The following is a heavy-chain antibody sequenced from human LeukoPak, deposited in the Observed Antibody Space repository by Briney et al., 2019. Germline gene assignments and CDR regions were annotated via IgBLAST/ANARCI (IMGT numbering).Heavy chain of an antibody. CDR2: INHSGST. J-gene: IGHJ3*02. Sequence: PSETLSLTCTVSGGSISSSSYYWGWIRQPPGKGLEWIGEINHSGSTNYNPSLKSRVTISVDTSKNQFSLKLSSVTAADTAVYYCARDAPHVGAVAGLGAFDIWGQGTMVTVSS. CDR3: ARDAPHVGAVAGLGAFDI. CDR1: GGSISSSSYY. D-gene: IGHD6-19*01. V-gene: IGHV4-39*07.